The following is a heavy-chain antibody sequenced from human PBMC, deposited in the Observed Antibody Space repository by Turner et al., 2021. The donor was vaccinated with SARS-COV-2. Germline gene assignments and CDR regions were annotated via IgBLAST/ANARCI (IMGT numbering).Heavy chain of an antibody. CDR2: ISSSSSYI. Sequence: EVQLVESGGGLVKPGGSLRLAGAAPGFTLSSYSMNWVRQAPGKGLEWVSSISSSSSYIYYADSVKGRFTISRDNANNSLYLQMNSLRAEDTAVYYCASIAAADPKYYHYYGMDVWGQGTTVTVSS. D-gene: IGHD6-13*01. J-gene: IGHJ6*02. CDR1: GFTLSSYS. V-gene: IGHV3-21*01. CDR3: ASIAAADPKYYHYYGMDV.